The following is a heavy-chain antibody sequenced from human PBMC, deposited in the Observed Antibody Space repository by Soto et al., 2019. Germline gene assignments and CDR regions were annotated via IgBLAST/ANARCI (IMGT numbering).Heavy chain of an antibody. J-gene: IGHJ4*02. CDR1: GYSFTSYW. D-gene: IGHD5-12*01. Sequence: GESLKISCKGSGYSFTSYWIGWVRQMPGKGLEWMGIIYPGDSDTRYSPSFQGQVTISADKSISTAYRQWSSLKASDYAMYYCARGYSGYDYYFDFWGQGTLVTVSS. CDR3: ARGYSGYDYYFDF. V-gene: IGHV5-51*01. CDR2: IYPGDSDT.